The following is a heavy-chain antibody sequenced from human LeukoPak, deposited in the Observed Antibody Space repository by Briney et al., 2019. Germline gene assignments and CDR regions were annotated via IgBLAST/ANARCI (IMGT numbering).Heavy chain of an antibody. Sequence: GGSLRLSCAASGFTFSSYWMHRVRQAPGKGLVWVSRINSDGSSTSYADSVKGRFTISRDNAKNTLYLQMNSLRAEDTAVYYCARAPDVDTAMVFDPWGQGTLVTVSS. V-gene: IGHV3-74*01. CDR3: ARAPDVDTAMVFDP. J-gene: IGHJ5*02. D-gene: IGHD5-18*01. CDR2: INSDGSST. CDR1: GFTFSSYW.